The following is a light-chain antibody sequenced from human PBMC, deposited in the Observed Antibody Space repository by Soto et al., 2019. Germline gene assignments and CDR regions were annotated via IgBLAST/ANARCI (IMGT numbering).Light chain of an antibody. J-gene: IGKJ2*01. Sequence: DIQMTQSPFSLSASVGDRVTITCRASQDFRFLGWFQQKPGEAPKRLIYATSNLEGGVPSRFSGSGSETEFNLTISSLQPEDFATYFCLQHNTYPYTFGQGNKVDIK. V-gene: IGKV1-17*01. CDR3: LQHNTYPYT. CDR1: QDFRF. CDR2: ATS.